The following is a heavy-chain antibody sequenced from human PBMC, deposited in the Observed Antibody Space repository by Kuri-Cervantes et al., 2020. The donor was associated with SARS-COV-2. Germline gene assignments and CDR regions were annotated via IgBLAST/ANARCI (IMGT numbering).Heavy chain of an antibody. J-gene: IGHJ4*02. CDR1: GFTFSSYW. D-gene: IGHD2-2*01. CDR3: ASSCSSTSCFRPQGKNFDY. CDR2: IKQDGSEK. Sequence: GESLKISCAASGFTFSSYWMSWVRQAPGEGLEWVANIKQDGSEKYYVDSVKGRFTISRDNAKNSLYLQMNSLRAEDTAVYYCASSCSSTSCFRPQGKNFDYWGQGTLVTVSS. V-gene: IGHV3-7*01.